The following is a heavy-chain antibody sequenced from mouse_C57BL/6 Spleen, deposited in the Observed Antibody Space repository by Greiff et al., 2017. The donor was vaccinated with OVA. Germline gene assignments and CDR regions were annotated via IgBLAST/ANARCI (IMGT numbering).Heavy chain of an antibody. CDR2: IYPGNGDT. CDR1: GYAFSGYW. D-gene: IGHD2-12*01. Sequence: QVQLQQSGAELVKPGASVKISCKASGYAFSGYWMNWVKQRPGKGLEWIGQIYPGNGDTNYNGKFKGKATLTADKSSSTVYMQLSRLTSEDSAVYFCARKEGLYLYAMDYWGKGTSVTVSS. CDR3: ARKEGLYLYAMDY. J-gene: IGHJ4*01. V-gene: IGHV1-80*01.